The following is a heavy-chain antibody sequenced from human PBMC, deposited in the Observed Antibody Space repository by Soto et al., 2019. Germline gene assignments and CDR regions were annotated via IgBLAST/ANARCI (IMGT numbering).Heavy chain of an antibody. CDR3: ARDQSSSGYYYYYGLDV. J-gene: IGHJ6*02. D-gene: IGHD3-22*01. CDR1: GFTFSSYA. CDR2: ISYDGSNK. Sequence: GGSLRLSCAASGFTFSSYAMHWVRQAPGKGLEWVAVISYDGSNKYYADTVKGPFTISRDNAKNTLYLQMNSLRAEDMAVYYCARDQSSSGYYYYYGLDVWGQGTTVTVSS. V-gene: IGHV3-30*04.